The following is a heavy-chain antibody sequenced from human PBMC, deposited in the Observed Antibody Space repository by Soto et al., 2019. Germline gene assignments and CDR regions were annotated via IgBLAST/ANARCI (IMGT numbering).Heavy chain of an antibody. CDR2: FSGSGGST. V-gene: IGHV3-23*01. CDR3: ARDWTGDTCPCLDV. CDR1: GFTFSNYA. J-gene: IGHJ6*02. Sequence: EVQLLESGGGLVQPGGSLRLSCAAAGFTFSNYAPTWVRQSPGKGLEWVSTFSGSGGSTYYADSVRGRFTISRDNSKNTLFLQMNSLRVEDTAIYYCARDWTGDTCPCLDVWGQGTTVSVSS. D-gene: IGHD3-3*01.